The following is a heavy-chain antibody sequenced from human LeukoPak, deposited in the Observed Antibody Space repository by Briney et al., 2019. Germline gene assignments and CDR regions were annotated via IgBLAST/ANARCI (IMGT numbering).Heavy chain of an antibody. CDR2: ISGSGGST. V-gene: IGHV3-23*01. D-gene: IGHD2-2*01. J-gene: IGHJ4*02. CDR1: GFTFATYG. CDR3: AKTGGIVVVPSANDY. Sequence: GGSLRLSCAASGFTFATYGMSWVRQAPGKGLEWGSGISGSGGSTDYVDSVKGRFTISRDNSKNTLYLQINSLRAEDTAVYYCAKTGGIVVVPSANDYWGQGTLVTVSS.